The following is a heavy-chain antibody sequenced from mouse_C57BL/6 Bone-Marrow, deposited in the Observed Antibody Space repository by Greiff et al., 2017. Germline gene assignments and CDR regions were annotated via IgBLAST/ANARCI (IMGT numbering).Heavy chain of an antibody. Sequence: EVKVVESGEGLVKPGGSLKLSCAASGFTFSSYAMSWVRQTPEKRLEWVAYISSGGDYIYYADTVKGRFPISRDNARNTLYLQMSSMKSEDTAMYYCTRGNLYYYARDYWGQGTSVTVSS. CDR2: ISSGGDYI. D-gene: IGHD6-1*01. CDR1: GFTFSSYA. V-gene: IGHV5-9-1*02. J-gene: IGHJ4*01. CDR3: TRGNLYYYARDY.